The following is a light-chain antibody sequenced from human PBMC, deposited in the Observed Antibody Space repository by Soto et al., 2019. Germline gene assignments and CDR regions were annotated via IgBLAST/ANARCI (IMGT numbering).Light chain of an antibody. CDR1: QSVSRH. V-gene: IGKV3-15*01. J-gene: IGKJ5*01. Sequence: EIVMTQSLATLSVSPGERATLSCRASQSVSRHLAWYQQKPGQAPRLLIYGASTRATDIPARFSGSGSGTEFTLTITSLQSEDFAVYYCQQYNTWPPITFGQGTRLEIK. CDR2: GAS. CDR3: QQYNTWPPIT.